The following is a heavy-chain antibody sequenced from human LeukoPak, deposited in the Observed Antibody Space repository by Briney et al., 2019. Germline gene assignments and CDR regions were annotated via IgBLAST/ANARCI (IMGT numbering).Heavy chain of an antibody. D-gene: IGHD6-19*01. Sequence: GGSLRLSCAASGFTFNSYGMHWVRQAPGKGLEWAAFIRYDGSNKYYADSVKGRFTISRDNSKSTLYLQMNSLRAEDTAVYYCAKDKGSGWSPLDYRGQGTLVTVSS. J-gene: IGHJ4*02. CDR1: GFTFNSYG. CDR3: AKDKGSGWSPLDY. V-gene: IGHV3-30*02. CDR2: IRYDGSNK.